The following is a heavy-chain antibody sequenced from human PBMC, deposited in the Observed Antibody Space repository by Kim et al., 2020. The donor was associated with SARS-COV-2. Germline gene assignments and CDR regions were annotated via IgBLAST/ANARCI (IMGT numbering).Heavy chain of an antibody. V-gene: IGHV4-31*01. CDR3: ARGDTIFGVVINAFDI. J-gene: IGHJ3*02. D-gene: IGHD3-3*01. Sequence: PPLNSQVTISVDTSKHQFSLKLSSVPAADTAVYYCARGDTIFGVVINAFDIWGQGTMVTVSS.